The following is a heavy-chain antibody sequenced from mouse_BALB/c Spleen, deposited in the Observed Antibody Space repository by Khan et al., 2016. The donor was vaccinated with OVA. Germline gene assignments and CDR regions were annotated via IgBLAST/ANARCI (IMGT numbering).Heavy chain of an antibody. CDR3: ARNREPDYFDY. Sequence: QVQLKESGPGLVAPSQSLYITCTVTGFSLTSYAINWIRQPPGKGLEWLGVIWAGGSKNYNSALMSKLSIRKDNSNSQVFLKMISLQTHDTAIYYCARNREPDYFDYWGQGTTLTVSS. V-gene: IGHV2-9*02. CDR2: IWAGGSK. J-gene: IGHJ2*01. CDR1: GFSLTSYA.